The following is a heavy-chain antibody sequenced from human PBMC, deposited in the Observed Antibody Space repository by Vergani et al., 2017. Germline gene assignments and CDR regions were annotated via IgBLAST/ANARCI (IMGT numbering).Heavy chain of an antibody. CDR2: IHYSENT. J-gene: IGHJ5*02. D-gene: IGHD6-19*01. CDR3: ASDTHSGQRADR. V-gene: IGHV4-59*11. CDR1: FDSIRNLY. Sequence: QVQLQESVPGLLKSSETLSLTCSVSFDSIRNLYCNWIRQPPGKGLEWIGSIHYSENTNYNPSLKTRVTISVDTSKNQFSLTLTSVTAADTAVYYCASDTHSGQRADRWGQGILVTVTS.